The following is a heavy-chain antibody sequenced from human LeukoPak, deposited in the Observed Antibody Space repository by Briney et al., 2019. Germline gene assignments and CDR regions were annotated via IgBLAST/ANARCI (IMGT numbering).Heavy chain of an antibody. Sequence: GGSLRLSCAASGFIFSDYGMHWVRQAPGKGLDWVAFIRYDASNKDYADSVKGQFTVSRDNSKNTLYLQMNSRRAEDTAVYYCGSDSAQSWKLDYSARGTLVTVSS. J-gene: IGHJ4*02. CDR1: GFIFSDYG. CDR2: IRYDASNK. CDR3: GSDSAQSWKLDY. D-gene: IGHD2-21*01. V-gene: IGHV3-30*02.